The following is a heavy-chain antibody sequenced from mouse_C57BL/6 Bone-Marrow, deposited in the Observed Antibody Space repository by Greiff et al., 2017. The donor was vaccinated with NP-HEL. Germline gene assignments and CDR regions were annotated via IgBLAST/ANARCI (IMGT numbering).Heavy chain of an antibody. J-gene: IGHJ3*01. CDR3: STRALRQGFAY. CDR1: GFNIKDYY. Sequence: VQLKQSGAELVRPGASVKLSCTASGFNIKDYYMHWVKQRPEQGLEWIGRIDPEDGDTEYAPKFQGKATMTADTSSNTAYLQLSSLTSEDTAVYYCSTRALRQGFAYWGQGTLVTVSA. CDR2: IDPEDGDT. D-gene: IGHD2-12*01. V-gene: IGHV14-1*01.